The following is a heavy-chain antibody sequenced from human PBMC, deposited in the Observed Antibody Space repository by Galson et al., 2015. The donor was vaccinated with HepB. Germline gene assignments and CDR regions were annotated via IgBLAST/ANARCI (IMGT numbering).Heavy chain of an antibody. CDR1: GGSISISNW. CDR3: ASAIGLAGDHDAFES. CDR2: ISHSGST. V-gene: IGHV4-4*02. J-gene: IGHJ4*03. Sequence: ETLSLTCTVSGGSISISNWWTWVRQPPGKGPEWIGEISHSGSTNYNPSLKSRVAISIDKSKNQFFLRLRFVTAADTAMYYCASAIGLAGDHDAFESWGQGTLVTVSS. D-gene: IGHD6-19*01.